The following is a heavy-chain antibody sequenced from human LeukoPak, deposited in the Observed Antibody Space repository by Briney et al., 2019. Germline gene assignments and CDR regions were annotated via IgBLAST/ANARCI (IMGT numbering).Heavy chain of an antibody. V-gene: IGHV5-51*01. CDR1: GYTFTKYW. J-gene: IGHJ4*02. CDR3: ARHSLGYCSGGNCYPDY. Sequence: GESLKISCKGSGYTFTKYWIGWVRQMPGKGLEWMGIIYSGGSDTRYSPSFQGQVTISVDKSISTAYLQWTSLKASDTAIYYCARHSLGYCSGGNCYPDYWGQGTLVTVSS. D-gene: IGHD2-15*01. CDR2: IYSGGSDT.